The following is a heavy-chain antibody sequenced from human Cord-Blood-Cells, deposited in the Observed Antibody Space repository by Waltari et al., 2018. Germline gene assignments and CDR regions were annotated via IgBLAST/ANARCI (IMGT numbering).Heavy chain of an antibody. CDR1: GGSISSGDYY. CDR3: VHYDSSGYYLGGAFDI. D-gene: IGHD3-22*01. J-gene: IGHJ3*02. V-gene: IGHV4-30-4*08. CDR2: IYYSGST. Sequence: QVQLQESGPGLVKPSQTLSLTCTVSGGSISSGDYYWSWIRQPPGKGLEWIGYIYYSGSTDCNPSLKSRVTISVDTSKNQFSLKLSSVTAADTAVYYCVHYDSSGYYLGGAFDIWGQGTMVTVSS.